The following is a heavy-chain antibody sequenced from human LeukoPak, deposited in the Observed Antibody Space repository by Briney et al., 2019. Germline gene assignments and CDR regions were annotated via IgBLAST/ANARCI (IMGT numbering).Heavy chain of an antibody. CDR3: ARDRIAAAGTSFDY. J-gene: IGHJ4*02. Sequence: KPGGSLRLSCAASGFTFSGHWMSWIRQAPGKGLEWVSYISSSGSTIYYADSVKGRFTISRDNAKNSLYLQMNSLRAEDTAVYYCARDRIAAAGTSFDYWGQGTLVTVSS. V-gene: IGHV3-11*01. CDR2: ISSSGSTI. CDR1: GFTFSGHW. D-gene: IGHD6-13*01.